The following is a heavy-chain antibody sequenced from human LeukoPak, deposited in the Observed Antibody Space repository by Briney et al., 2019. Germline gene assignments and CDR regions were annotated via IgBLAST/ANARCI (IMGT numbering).Heavy chain of an antibody. CDR3: AKDRGSSSSASDY. D-gene: IGHD6-13*01. CDR2: ISYDGSNK. CDR1: GFTFSSYG. Sequence: GGSLRLSCAASGFTFSSYGMHWVRQALGKGLEWVAVISYDGSNKYYADSVKGRFTISRDNSKNTLYLQMNSLRAEDTAVYYCAKDRGSSSSASDYWGQGTLVTVSS. V-gene: IGHV3-30*18. J-gene: IGHJ4*02.